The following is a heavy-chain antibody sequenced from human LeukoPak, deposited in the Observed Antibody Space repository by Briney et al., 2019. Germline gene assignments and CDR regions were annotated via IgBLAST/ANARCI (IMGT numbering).Heavy chain of an antibody. V-gene: IGHV4-59*01. Sequence: SETLSLTCTVSGGSISSYYWSWIRQPPGKGLEWIGYIYYSGSTNYNPSLKSRVTISVDTSKNQFSLKLSSVTAADTAVYYCASSSGWYTDYWGQGTLVTVSS. CDR3: ASSSGWYTDY. CDR2: IYYSGST. D-gene: IGHD6-19*01. CDR1: GGSISSYY. J-gene: IGHJ4*02.